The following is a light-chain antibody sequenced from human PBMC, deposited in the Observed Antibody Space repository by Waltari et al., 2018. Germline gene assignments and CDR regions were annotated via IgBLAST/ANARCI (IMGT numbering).Light chain of an antibody. CDR3: AAWDGGVSGPHV. V-gene: IGLV1-47*01. Sequence: QSVLTQPPSASGTPGQRVTISCSARRSNIGSTYVYWYQHLPGTTPKLLISRNDQRPSGVPDRFSGSKSGTSASLDISGLRSEDEGDYYCAAWDGGVSGPHVFGTGTKVTVL. CDR1: RSNIGSTY. J-gene: IGLJ1*01. CDR2: RND.